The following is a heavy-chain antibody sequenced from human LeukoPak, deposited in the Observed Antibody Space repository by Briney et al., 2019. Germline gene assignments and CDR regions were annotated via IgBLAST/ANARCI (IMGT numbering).Heavy chain of an antibody. Sequence: SETLSLTCTVSGGSISSYYWSWIRLPPGKGLDWIAYLSKSGNTNYSPSLKSRVTVFGDTSKNQFFLKLSSVTAADTAVYYCARARYVNSFYAFDIWGQGTLVTVSS. CDR3: ARARYVNSFYAFDI. J-gene: IGHJ3*02. CDR1: GGSISSYY. D-gene: IGHD3-9*01. CDR2: LSKSGNT. V-gene: IGHV4-59*01.